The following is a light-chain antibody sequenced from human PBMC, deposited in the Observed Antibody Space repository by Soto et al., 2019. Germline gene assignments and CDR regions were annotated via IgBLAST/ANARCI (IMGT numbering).Light chain of an antibody. J-gene: IGKJ2*01. Sequence: DIQMTQSPSSLSASVGDRVIITCRASQSISTYLNWYQHKPGNAPKLLISAASTLQRVVPSRFSGSGSGSDFTLTISSLQPEDFATYFCQQSYNPPYTFGQVTKLEI. CDR2: AAS. CDR1: QSISTY. CDR3: QQSYNPPYT. V-gene: IGKV1-39*01.